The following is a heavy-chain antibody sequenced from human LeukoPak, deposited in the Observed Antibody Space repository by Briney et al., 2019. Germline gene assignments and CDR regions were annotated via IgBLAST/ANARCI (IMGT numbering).Heavy chain of an antibody. Sequence: ASVKVSCKASGGTFSSYAISWVRQAPGQGLEWMGRIIPILGIANYAQKFQGRVTMTTDTSTSTAYMELRSLRSDDTAVYYCARGPRLSLPDIWGQGTMVTVSS. CDR2: IIPILGIA. J-gene: IGHJ3*02. V-gene: IGHV1-69*04. D-gene: IGHD2-21*02. CDR1: GGTFSSYA. CDR3: ARGPRLSLPDI.